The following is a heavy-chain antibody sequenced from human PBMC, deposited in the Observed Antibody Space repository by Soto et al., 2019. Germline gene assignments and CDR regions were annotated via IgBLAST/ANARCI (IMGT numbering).Heavy chain of an antibody. Sequence: QLQLQESGPGLVKPSETLSLTCTVSGGSISRSSYYWGWVRQPPGKGPEWIGCIYDSGTTYYNPSLESRVTISVDTSKNHFSLKLSSLTAADTAVYYCARLLTITSLDYWGQGTLVTVSS. J-gene: IGHJ4*02. CDR1: GGSISRSSYY. CDR3: ARLLTITSLDY. CDR2: IYDSGTT. D-gene: IGHD6-6*01. V-gene: IGHV4-39*02.